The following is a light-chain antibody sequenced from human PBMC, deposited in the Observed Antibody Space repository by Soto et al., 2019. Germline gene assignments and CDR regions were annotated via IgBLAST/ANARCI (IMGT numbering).Light chain of an antibody. Sequence: EIVLTQSPGTLSLSPGERATLSCRASQSVSSSYLAWYQQKPGQAPRLLIYGASSRATGIPDRFSDSGSGTDFILTISRLEPEDFAVYYCQQYGNSPLTFGGGTKVEIK. CDR2: GAS. J-gene: IGKJ4*01. CDR1: QSVSSSY. V-gene: IGKV3-20*01. CDR3: QQYGNSPLT.